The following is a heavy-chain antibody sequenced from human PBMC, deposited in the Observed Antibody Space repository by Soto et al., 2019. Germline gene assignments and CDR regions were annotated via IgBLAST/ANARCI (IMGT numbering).Heavy chain of an antibody. Sequence: ASVKVSCTSSGYAFTGYYIHWVRQAPGQGLEWMGWINPNSGDTNYAQKFQGRVTMTRDTSFSTAYMELSSLRSDDTAVYYCATRYSYVHFWGQGTLVPVSP. CDR2: INPNSGDT. D-gene: IGHD5-18*01. J-gene: IGHJ4*02. CDR3: ATRYSYVHF. V-gene: IGHV1-2*02. CDR1: GYAFTGYY.